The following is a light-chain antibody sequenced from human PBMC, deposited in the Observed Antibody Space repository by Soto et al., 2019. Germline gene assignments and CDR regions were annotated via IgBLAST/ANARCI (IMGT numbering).Light chain of an antibody. V-gene: IGKV3-15*01. Sequence: EIVMTQSPATLSVSRGERVTLSCRASQSVTTSLAWYQQKPGQAPRLLIYGASNRATGVPARFSGSGSGTEFTLTVSSLQSEDSAVYYCQQYSNWPPYTFGLGTKLEIK. CDR1: QSVTTS. CDR2: GAS. CDR3: QQYSNWPPYT. J-gene: IGKJ2*01.